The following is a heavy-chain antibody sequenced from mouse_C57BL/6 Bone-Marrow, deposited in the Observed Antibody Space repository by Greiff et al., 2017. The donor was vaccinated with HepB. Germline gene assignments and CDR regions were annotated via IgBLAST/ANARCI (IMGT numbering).Heavy chain of an antibody. V-gene: IGHV14-2*01. Sequence: VQLKESGAELVKPGASVKLSCTASGFNIKDYYMHWVKQRTEQGLEWIGRIDPEDGETKYAPKFQGKATITADTSSNTAYLQLSSLTSEDTAVYYCARKITTVVGAMDYWGQGTSVTVSS. CDR1: GFNIKDYY. CDR2: IDPEDGET. D-gene: IGHD1-1*01. CDR3: ARKITTVVGAMDY. J-gene: IGHJ4*01.